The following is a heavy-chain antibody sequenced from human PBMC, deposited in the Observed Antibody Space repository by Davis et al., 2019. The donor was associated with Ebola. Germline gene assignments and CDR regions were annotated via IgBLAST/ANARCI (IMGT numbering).Heavy chain of an antibody. CDR2: INHSGST. CDR1: GGSSSGYY. Sequence: SETLSPTCAVYGGSSSGYYWSWIRQPPGKGLAWIGEINHSGSTNYNPSLKSRVTISVDTSKNQFSLKLSSVTAADTAVYYCARPILHGMDVWGQGTTVTVSS. CDR3: ARPILHGMDV. J-gene: IGHJ6*02. V-gene: IGHV4-34*01.